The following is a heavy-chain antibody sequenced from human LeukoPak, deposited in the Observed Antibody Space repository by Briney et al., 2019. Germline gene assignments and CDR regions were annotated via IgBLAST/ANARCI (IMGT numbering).Heavy chain of an antibody. CDR3: ASSYYYGSGRLI. J-gene: IGHJ3*02. V-gene: IGHV4-34*01. CDR2: INHSGST. CDR1: GGSFSGYY. Sequence: TSETLSLTCGVYGGSFSGYYWSWIRQPPGKGLEWIGEINHSGSTNYNPSLKSRVTISVDTSKNQFSLKLSSVTAADTAVYYCASSYYYGSGRLIWGQGTMVTVSS. D-gene: IGHD3-10*01.